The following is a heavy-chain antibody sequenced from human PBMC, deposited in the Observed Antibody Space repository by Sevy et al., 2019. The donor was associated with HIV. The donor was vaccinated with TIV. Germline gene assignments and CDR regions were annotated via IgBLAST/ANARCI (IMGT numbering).Heavy chain of an antibody. Sequence: SETLSLTCAVSGGSISSGGYSWSWIRQPPGKGLEWIGYIYHSGSTYYNPSLKSRVTISVDRSKNQFSLKLSSVTAADTAVYYCARGGGYSSSWFLDYWGQGTLVTVSS. J-gene: IGHJ4*02. D-gene: IGHD6-13*01. CDR2: IYHSGST. CDR3: ARGGGYSSSWFLDY. CDR1: GGSISSGGYS. V-gene: IGHV4-30-2*01.